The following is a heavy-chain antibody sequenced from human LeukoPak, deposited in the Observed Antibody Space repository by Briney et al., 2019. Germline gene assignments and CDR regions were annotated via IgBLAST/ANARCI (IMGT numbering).Heavy chain of an antibody. V-gene: IGHV1-2*02. CDR2: INPNSGGT. CDR1: GYTFTGYY. Sequence: ASVKVSCKASGYTFTGYYMLWVRQAPGQGLEWMGWINPNSGGTNYAQKFQGRVTMTRDTSISTAYMELSRLRSDDTAVYYCARDHYYDSTLDYWGQGTLVTVSS. J-gene: IGHJ4*02. CDR3: ARDHYYDSTLDY. D-gene: IGHD3-22*01.